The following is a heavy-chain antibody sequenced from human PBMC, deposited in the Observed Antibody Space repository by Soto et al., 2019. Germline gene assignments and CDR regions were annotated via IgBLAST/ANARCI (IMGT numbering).Heavy chain of an antibody. CDR3: ARDVGAPVTYWYFER. CDR1: GGTFSSYT. CDR2: IIPILGIA. D-gene: IGHD4-17*01. J-gene: IGHJ2*01. V-gene: IGHV1-69*08. Sequence: QVQLVQSGAEVKKPGSSVKVSCKASGGTFSSYTISWVRQAPGQGLEWMGRIIPILGIANYAQKFQGRVTITADKSTSTAYMELSSLRSEDTAVYYCARDVGAPVTYWYFERWGRGTLVTVAS.